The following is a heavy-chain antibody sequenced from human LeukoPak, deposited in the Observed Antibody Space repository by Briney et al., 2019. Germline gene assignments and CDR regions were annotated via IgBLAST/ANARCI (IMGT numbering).Heavy chain of an antibody. V-gene: IGHV1-46*01. D-gene: IGHD3-3*01. Sequence: ASVKVSCKASGYTFTSNYIHWVRQAPGQGLEWMGMIYPRDGSTSYAQKFQGRVTMTRNTSISTAYMELSSLRSEDTAVYYCASGSLRPLGYWGQGTLVTVSS. CDR2: IYPRDGST. CDR1: GYTFTSNY. CDR3: ASGSLRPLGY. J-gene: IGHJ4*02.